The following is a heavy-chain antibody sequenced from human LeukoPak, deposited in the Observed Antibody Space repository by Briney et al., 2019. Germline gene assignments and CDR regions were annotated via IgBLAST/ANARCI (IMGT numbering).Heavy chain of an antibody. J-gene: IGHJ4*02. V-gene: IGHV4-59*01. CDR1: GGSISSYY. Sequence: SETLSLTCTVSGGSISSYYWSWIRQPPGKGLEWIGYIYYSGSTNYNPSLKSRVTISVDTSKNQFSLKLSSVTAADTAVHYCARAIRFGELCYFDYWGQGTLVTVSS. D-gene: IGHD3-10*01. CDR2: IYYSGST. CDR3: ARAIRFGELCYFDY.